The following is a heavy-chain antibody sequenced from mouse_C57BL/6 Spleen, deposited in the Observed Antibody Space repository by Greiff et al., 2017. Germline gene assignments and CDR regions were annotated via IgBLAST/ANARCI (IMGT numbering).Heavy chain of an antibody. V-gene: IGHV5-17*01. CDR2: ISSGSSTI. J-gene: IGHJ2*01. CDR1: GFTFSDYG. CDR3: ARDSSGYFDY. Sequence: EVKLEESGGGLVKPGGSLKLSCAASGFTFSDYGMHWVRQAPEKGLEWVAYISSGSSTIYYADTVKGRFTISRDNAKNTLFLQMTSLRSEDTAMYYCARDSSGYFDYWGQGTTLTVSS. D-gene: IGHD3-2*02.